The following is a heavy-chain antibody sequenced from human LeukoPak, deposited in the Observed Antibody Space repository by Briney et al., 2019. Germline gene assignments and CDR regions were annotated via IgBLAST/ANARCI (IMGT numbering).Heavy chain of an antibody. Sequence: PGGSLRLSCAASGFTVSSNYMSWVRQAPGEGLEWVSVIYSGGSTYYADSVKGRFTISRDNSKNTLYLQMNSLRAEDTAVYYCARGRSYGSGSYSVKYYYGMDVWGKGTTVTVSS. CDR3: ARGRSYGSGSYSVKYYYGMDV. J-gene: IGHJ6*04. CDR1: GFTVSSNY. D-gene: IGHD3-10*01. CDR2: IYSGGST. V-gene: IGHV3-53*01.